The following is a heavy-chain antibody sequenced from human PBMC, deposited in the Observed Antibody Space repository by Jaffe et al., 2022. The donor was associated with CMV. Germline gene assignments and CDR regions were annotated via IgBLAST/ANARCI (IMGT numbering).Heavy chain of an antibody. D-gene: IGHD5-12*01. CDR1: GFTFNTYW. Sequence: EMQLVESGGGLLQPGGSLRLSCSASGFTFNTYWMSWVRQAPGKGLEWVAHINPDGSDKYYVDSVRGRFTISRDNAKNSLYLQMNSLRAEDTAVYYCARGRGYGTNFVRAFDIWGQGTMVTVSS. V-gene: IGHV3-7*03. CDR2: INPDGSDK. J-gene: IGHJ3*02. CDR3: ARGRGYGTNFVRAFDI.